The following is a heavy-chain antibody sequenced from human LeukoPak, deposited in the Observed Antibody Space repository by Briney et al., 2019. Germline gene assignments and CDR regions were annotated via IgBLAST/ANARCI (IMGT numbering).Heavy chain of an antibody. CDR3: ARDRGFGELVGY. CDR2: IYHSGST. CDR1: GGSISSSNW. Sequence: PSETLSLTCAVSGGSISSSNWWSWVRQPPGKGLEWIGGIYHSGSTNYNPSLKSRVTISVDKSKNQFSLKLSSVAAADTAVYYCARDRGFGELVGYWGQGTLVTVSS. J-gene: IGHJ4*02. D-gene: IGHD3-10*01. V-gene: IGHV4-4*02.